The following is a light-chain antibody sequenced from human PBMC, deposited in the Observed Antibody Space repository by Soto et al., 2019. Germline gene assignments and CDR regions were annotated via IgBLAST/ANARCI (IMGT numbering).Light chain of an antibody. J-gene: IGKJ2*01. CDR1: QTVTYH. CDR3: QQSYSPPWYT. V-gene: IGKV1-39*01. Sequence: DIQMTQFPSSLSASVGDRVTITCRASQTVTYHLNWYQHNPGKAPTVLIYGASSLQSGVPSRFSGSGSGTEFTLTISNVQPEDFATYFCQQSYSPPWYTFGQGTKLEIK. CDR2: GAS.